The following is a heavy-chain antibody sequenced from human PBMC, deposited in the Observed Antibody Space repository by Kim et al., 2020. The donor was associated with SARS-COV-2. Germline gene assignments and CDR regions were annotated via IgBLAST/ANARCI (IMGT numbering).Heavy chain of an antibody. CDR2: IIPIFGTA. CDR3: ASFQEVDDILTGWHAFDI. V-gene: IGHV1-69*13. CDR1: GGTFSSYA. D-gene: IGHD3-9*01. Sequence: SVKVSCKASGGTFSSYAISWVRQAPGQGLEWMRGIIPIFGTANYAQKFQGRVTITADESTSTAYMELSSLRSEDTAVYYCASFQEVDDILTGWHAFDIWGQGTMVTVSS. J-gene: IGHJ3*02.